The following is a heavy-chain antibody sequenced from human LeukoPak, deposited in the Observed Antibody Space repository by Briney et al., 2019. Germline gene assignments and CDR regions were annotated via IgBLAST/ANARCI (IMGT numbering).Heavy chain of an antibody. CDR2: IYYSGST. CDR3: ARARRGYIYGYRPNELGHFFDY. J-gene: IGHJ4*02. V-gene: IGHV4-39*07. D-gene: IGHD5-18*01. CDR1: GGSISRSGYY. Sequence: SETLSLTCTVSGGSISRSGYYWGWIRQTPGKGLEWIGSIYYSGSTYYKSSLKSRVTISLDTSKNQFSLKLSSVTAADTAVYYCARARRGYIYGYRPNELGHFFDYWGQGTLVTVSS.